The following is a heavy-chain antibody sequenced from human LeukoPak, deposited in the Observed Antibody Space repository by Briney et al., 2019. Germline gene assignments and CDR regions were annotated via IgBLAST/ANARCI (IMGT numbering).Heavy chain of an antibody. CDR2: IYTSGST. V-gene: IGHV4-61*02. D-gene: IGHD2-2*02. J-gene: IGHJ6*02. CDR3: ARGYCSSTSCYNYYYGMDV. CDR1: GGSISSGSYY. Sequence: SQTLSLTCTVSGGSISSGSYYWSWIRQPVGKGLEWIGRIYTSGSTNYNPSLKSRVTISVDTSKNQFSLKLSSVTAADTAVYYCARGYCSSTSCYNYYYGMDVWGQGTTVTVSS.